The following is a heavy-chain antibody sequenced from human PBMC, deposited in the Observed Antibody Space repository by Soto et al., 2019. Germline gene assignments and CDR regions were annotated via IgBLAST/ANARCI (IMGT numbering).Heavy chain of an antibody. CDR1: GFIFSDYY. J-gene: IGHJ4*02. D-gene: IGHD4-17*01. CDR2: ISGNGRII. CDR3: ARDFDADSRTDFDY. V-gene: IGHV3-11*01. Sequence: QVQLVESGGGLVKPGGSLRLSCATSGFIFSDYYMHWIRQAPGKGLEWISYISGNGRIIQYADSAKGRFTLSRDNAQNSLYLQMNSLLAEDTALYFCARDFDADSRTDFDYWGQGTLVTVSS.